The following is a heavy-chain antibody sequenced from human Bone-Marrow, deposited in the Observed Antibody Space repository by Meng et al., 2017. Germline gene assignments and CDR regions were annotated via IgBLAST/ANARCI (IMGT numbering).Heavy chain of an antibody. CDR2: INHSGST. V-gene: IGHV4-34*01. D-gene: IGHD4-17*01. CDR3: ARLGTVNTADYGMDV. CDR1: GGSFSGYY. J-gene: IGHJ6*02. Sequence: SETLSLTCAVYGGSFSGYYWSWIRQPPGKGLEWIGEINHSGSTNYNPSLKSRVTISVDTSKNQFSLKLRSVTAADTAVYYCARLGTVNTADYGMDVWGQGTMVTVSS.